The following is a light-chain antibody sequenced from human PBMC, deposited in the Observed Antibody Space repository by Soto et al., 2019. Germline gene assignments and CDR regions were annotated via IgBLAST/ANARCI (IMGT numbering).Light chain of an antibody. CDR1: SSDVGIYNY. J-gene: IGLJ2*01. CDR2: EVT. CDR3: SSYTTSSTLV. Sequence: QSVLTQPASVSGSPGQSITISCTGTSSDVGIYNYVSWYQQHPGKAPKVMIYEVTNRPSGVSNRFSGSKSGNTASLTISGLQAEDEAEYYCSSYTTSSTLVFGGGTKLTVL. V-gene: IGLV2-14*01.